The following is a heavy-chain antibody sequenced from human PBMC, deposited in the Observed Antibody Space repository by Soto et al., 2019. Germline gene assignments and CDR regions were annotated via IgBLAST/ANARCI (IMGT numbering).Heavy chain of an antibody. D-gene: IGHD2-2*01. CDR3: AKSRIVVVPSEGMDV. J-gene: IGHJ6*02. V-gene: IGHV3-23*01. CDR2: IGGSGGGT. Sequence: SLRLSCAASGFTFSNYAMSWVRQAPGKGLEWVSAIGGSGGGTNYADSVKGRFTISRDSSKNTLYLQMDSLRAEDTAVYYCAKSRIVVVPSEGMDVWGQGTTVTVSS. CDR1: GFTFSNYA.